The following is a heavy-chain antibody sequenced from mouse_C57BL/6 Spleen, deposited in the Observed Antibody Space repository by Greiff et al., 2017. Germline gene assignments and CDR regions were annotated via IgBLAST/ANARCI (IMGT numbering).Heavy chain of an antibody. CDR1: GYAFSSYW. Sequence: QVQLQQSGAELVKPGASVKISCKASGYAFSSYWMNWVKQRPGKGLEWIGQIYPGDGATNYNGKFKGKATLTADKSSSTAYMQLNSLTSEDSAVYFCARWAVTSPFDYWGQGTTLTVSS. D-gene: IGHD2-2*01. J-gene: IGHJ2*01. V-gene: IGHV1-80*01. CDR3: ARWAVTSPFDY. CDR2: IYPGDGAT.